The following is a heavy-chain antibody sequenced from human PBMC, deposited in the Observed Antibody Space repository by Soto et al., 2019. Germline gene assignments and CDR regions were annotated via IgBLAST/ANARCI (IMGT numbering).Heavy chain of an antibody. V-gene: IGHV1-69*13. CDR1: GGTFSSYA. D-gene: IGHD3-22*01. CDR2: IIPIFGTA. Sequence: SVKVSCKASGGTFSSYAISWVRQAPGQGLEWMGGIIPIFGTANYAQKFQGRVTITADESTSTAYMELSSLRSEDTAVYYCARDRKPTYYHDSSGYSSFDYWGQGTLVTVSS. CDR3: ARDRKPTYYHDSSGYSSFDY. J-gene: IGHJ4*02.